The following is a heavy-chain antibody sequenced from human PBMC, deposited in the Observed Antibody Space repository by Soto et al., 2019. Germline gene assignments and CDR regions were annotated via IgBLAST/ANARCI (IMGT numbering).Heavy chain of an antibody. CDR3: ANFVDNSGYIAY. D-gene: IGHD3-22*01. J-gene: IGHJ4*02. CDR2: IKQDGVKK. Sequence: PGVSLRIFCAGSGLNFRNYWMSWVRPASGEGLEWAANIKQDGVKKYYVVSGKGPLTIPKDNAKNPLYLQMNILRAEDTAVYYCANFVDNSGYIAYWGQGTLVTVSS. V-gene: IGHV3-7*03. CDR1: GLNFRNYW.